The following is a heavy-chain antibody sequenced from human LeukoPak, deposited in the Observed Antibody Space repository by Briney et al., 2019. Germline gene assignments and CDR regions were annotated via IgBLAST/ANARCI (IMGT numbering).Heavy chain of an antibody. J-gene: IGHJ6*03. CDR2: ISTYNGNT. V-gene: IGHV1-18*01. Sequence: GASVTVSRKASGYTFTSYGISWVRQAPGQGLEWMGLISTYNGNTNYAQKLQGRVTMTTDTSTSTDYMELRSLRSDDTAVYYCARDQYDFWSGSTTPDYMDVWGKGTTVTVSS. D-gene: IGHD3-3*01. CDR3: ARDQYDFWSGSTTPDYMDV. CDR1: GYTFTSYG.